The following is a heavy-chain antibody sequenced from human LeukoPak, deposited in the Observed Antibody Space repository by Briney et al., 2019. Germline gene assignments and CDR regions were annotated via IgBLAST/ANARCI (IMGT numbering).Heavy chain of an antibody. CDR1: GFTFSTYT. J-gene: IGHJ6*03. D-gene: IGHD5-24*01. CDR3: ARAEMATIPLQDYYYYYYMDV. CDR2: ISSSSTYI. V-gene: IGHV3-21*04. Sequence: GGSLRLSCAASGFTFSTYTMNWVRQAPGKGLERVSSISSSSTYIFYADSLKGRFTISRDNAKNSLYLQMNSLRSEDTAVYYCARAEMATIPLQDYYYYYYMDVWGKGTTVTISS.